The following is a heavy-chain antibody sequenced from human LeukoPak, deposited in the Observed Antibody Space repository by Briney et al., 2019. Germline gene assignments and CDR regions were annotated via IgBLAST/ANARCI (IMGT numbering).Heavy chain of an antibody. CDR1: GYSFANYW. Sequence: GESLQISFKGSGYSFANYWIGWVRQMTGKGLEWMGIIYPGDSDTRYNPSFQGQVTVSADKSISTAYLQWSSLKASDTAMYYCARFAYGSDYFPGHYWGQEPWSPSPQ. V-gene: IGHV5-51*01. CDR3: ARFAYGSDYFPGHY. D-gene: IGHD3-22*01. CDR2: IYPGDSDT. J-gene: IGHJ4*01.